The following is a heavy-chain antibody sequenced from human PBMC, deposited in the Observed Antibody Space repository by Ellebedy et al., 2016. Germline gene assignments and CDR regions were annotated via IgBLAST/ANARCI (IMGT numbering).Heavy chain of an antibody. CDR2: MNPNSGNT. D-gene: IGHD3-3*01. Sequence: ASVKVSXXASGYTFTSYDINWVRQATGQGLEWMGWMNPNSGNTGYAQKFQGRVTMTRNTSISTAYMELSSLRSEDTAVYYCARVKAHNPITIFGVVHGKQYYFDYWGQGTLVTVSS. CDR1: GYTFTSYD. J-gene: IGHJ4*02. CDR3: ARVKAHNPITIFGVVHGKQYYFDY. V-gene: IGHV1-8*01.